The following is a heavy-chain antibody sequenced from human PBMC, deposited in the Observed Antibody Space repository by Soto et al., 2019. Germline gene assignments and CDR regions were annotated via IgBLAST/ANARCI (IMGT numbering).Heavy chain of an antibody. J-gene: IGHJ3*02. CDR1: RFTFSSYA. CDR2: VSGSGVST. Sequence: EVQLLESGGGLVQPGGSLRLSCAASRFTFSSYAMSWVRQTPGKGLEWVSAVSGSGVSTYYADSVQGRFTISRDNSMNKLYLQMNSLRVEDTAVYYCAKDRDYGDYWDAFDIRGQGTMVTVSS. CDR3: AKDRDYGDYWDAFDI. V-gene: IGHV3-23*01. D-gene: IGHD4-17*01.